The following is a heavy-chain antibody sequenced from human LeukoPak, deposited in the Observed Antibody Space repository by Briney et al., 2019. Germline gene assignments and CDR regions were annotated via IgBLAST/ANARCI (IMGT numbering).Heavy chain of an antibody. V-gene: IGHV4-30-4*08. J-gene: IGHJ6*03. CDR3: ARVNPGGHSYYYMDV. Sequence: SETLSLTRTVSGDSISSGDYCWSWIRQPPGKGLEWIGYIYYSGSTYYDPSLKSRVTISVDTSKNQFSLKLTSVTAADTAVFYCARVNPGGHSYYYMDVWGKGTTVTVSS. D-gene: IGHD3-16*01. CDR1: GDSISSGDYC. CDR2: IYYSGST.